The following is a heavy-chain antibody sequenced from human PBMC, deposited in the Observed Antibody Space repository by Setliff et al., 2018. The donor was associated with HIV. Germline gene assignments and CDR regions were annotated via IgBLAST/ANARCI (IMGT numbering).Heavy chain of an antibody. CDR3: ARAPAVTTSLFFDY. CDR2: IHSGGST. D-gene: IGHD4-17*01. Sequence: QPVGSLRLSCAASGFTVSSDYMNWVRQAPGKGLEWVSVIHSGGSTFYADSVKGRFTISRDNSKNTVYLQMNSLRADDTAVYYCARAPAVTTSLFFDYWGQGTLVTVSS. J-gene: IGHJ4*02. CDR1: GFTVSSDY. V-gene: IGHV3-66*01.